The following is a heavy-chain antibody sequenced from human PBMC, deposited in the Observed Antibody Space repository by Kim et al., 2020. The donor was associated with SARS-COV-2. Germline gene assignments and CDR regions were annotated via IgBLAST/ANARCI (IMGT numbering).Heavy chain of an antibody. CDR3: ARDWYCSSTSCYGGYYYYYMDV. D-gene: IGHD2-2*01. CDR1: GYTFTSYA. J-gene: IGHJ6*03. V-gene: IGHV7-4-1*02. CDR2: INTNTGNP. Sequence: ASVKVSCKASGYTFTSYAMNWVRQAPGQGLEWMGWINTNTGNPTYAQGFTGRFVFSLDTSVSTAYLQISSLKAEDTAVDYCARDWYCSSTSCYGGYYYYYMDVWGKGTTVTVSS.